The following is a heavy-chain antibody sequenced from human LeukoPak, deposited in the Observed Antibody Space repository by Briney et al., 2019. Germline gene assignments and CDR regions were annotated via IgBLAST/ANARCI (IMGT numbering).Heavy chain of an antibody. J-gene: IGHJ4*02. CDR2: IYYSGTS. CDR3: ARHRYYSGSGSYFVD. CDR1: GGPISSSRDY. Sequence: SSETLSLTCRVSGGPISSSRDYWGWIRQPRGKGLEWNGSIYYSGTSYYTPPLKTRVTISVHTSKNQLSLKLSSVTAADTAVYYCARHRYYSGSGSYFVDWGQPTLVTDSS. V-gene: IGHV4-39*01. D-gene: IGHD3-10*01.